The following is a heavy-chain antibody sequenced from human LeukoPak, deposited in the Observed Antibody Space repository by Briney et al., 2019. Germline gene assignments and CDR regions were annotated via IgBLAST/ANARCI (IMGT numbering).Heavy chain of an antibody. V-gene: IGHV3-23*01. CDR1: GFTFSSSA. CDR2: ISGSGGST. D-gene: IGHD5-18*01. CDR3: AKDQYSYGSLFDY. J-gene: IGHJ4*02. Sequence: GGSLRLSCAASGFTFSSSAMSWVRQAPGKGLEWVSGISGSGGSTYYADSVKGRFTISRDNSKNTLYLQMNSLRAEDTAVYYCAKDQYSYGSLFDYWGQGTLVTVSS.